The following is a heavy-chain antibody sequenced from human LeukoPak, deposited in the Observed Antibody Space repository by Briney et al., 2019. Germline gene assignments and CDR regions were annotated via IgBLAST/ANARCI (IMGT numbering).Heavy chain of an antibody. Sequence: GESLKISCKGSGYSFTSYWIGWVRQMPGKGLEWMGIIYPGDSDTRYSPSFQGQVTISADKSISTAYLQWSSLKASDTAMYYCARLPMVRGAGGAFDIWGQGTMVTVSS. CDR3: ARLPMVRGAGGAFDI. V-gene: IGHV5-51*01. CDR2: IYPGDSDT. D-gene: IGHD3-10*01. J-gene: IGHJ3*02. CDR1: GYSFTSYW.